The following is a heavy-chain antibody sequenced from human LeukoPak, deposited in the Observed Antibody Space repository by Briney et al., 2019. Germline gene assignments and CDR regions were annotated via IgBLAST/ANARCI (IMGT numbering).Heavy chain of an antibody. V-gene: IGHV3-53*01. J-gene: IGHJ3*02. D-gene: IGHD3-10*01. Sequence: GGSLRLSCTVSGFTVSSNYMSWVRQAPGKGLEWVSVIYSGGTIFYADFVKGRFTISRDNSKNILYLQMNSLRAEDTAVYYCARSLPRGAFDIWGQGTMVTVSS. CDR3: ARSLPRGAFDI. CDR1: GFTVSSNY. CDR2: IYSGGTI.